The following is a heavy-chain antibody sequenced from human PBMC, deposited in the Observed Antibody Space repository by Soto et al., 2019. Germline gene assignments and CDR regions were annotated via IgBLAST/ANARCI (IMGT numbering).Heavy chain of an antibody. CDR1: GYSFTIYW. Sequence: PGESLKISCNGSGYSFTIYWIGWVRQMPGKGLEWMGIIYPGDSDTRYSPSFQGQVTISADKSISTAYLQWSSLKASDTAMYYCARLGSAGSYDYYYYYGMDVWGQGTTVTVSS. CDR2: IYPGDSDT. J-gene: IGHJ6*02. D-gene: IGHD3-10*01. CDR3: ARLGSAGSYDYYYYYGMDV. V-gene: IGHV5-51*01.